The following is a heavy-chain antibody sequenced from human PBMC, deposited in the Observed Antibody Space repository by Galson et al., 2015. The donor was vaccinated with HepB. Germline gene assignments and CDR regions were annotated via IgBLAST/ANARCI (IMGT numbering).Heavy chain of an antibody. Sequence: SLRLSCAASGFTFSSYAMSWVRQAPGKGLEWVSAISGSGGSTYYADSVKGRFTISRDNSKNTLYLQMNSLRAEDTAVYYCATSRGAYCGGDCYNFDYWGQGTLVTVSS. J-gene: IGHJ4*02. D-gene: IGHD2-21*02. CDR1: GFTFSSYA. V-gene: IGHV3-23*01. CDR3: ATSRGAYCGGDCYNFDY. CDR2: ISGSGGST.